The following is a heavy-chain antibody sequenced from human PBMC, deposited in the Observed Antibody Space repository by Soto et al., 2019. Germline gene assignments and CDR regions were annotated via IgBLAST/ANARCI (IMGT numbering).Heavy chain of an antibody. D-gene: IGHD5-12*01. Sequence: SETLSLTCTVSGGSISSGGYYRSWIRQHPGKGLEWIGYIYYSGSTYYNPSLKSRVTISVDTSKNQFSLKLSSVTAADTAVYYCARVSYVDIVATSEAYYFDYWGQGTLVTVSS. CDR3: ARVSYVDIVATSEAYYFDY. V-gene: IGHV4-31*03. CDR2: IYYSGST. CDR1: GGSISSGGYY. J-gene: IGHJ4*02.